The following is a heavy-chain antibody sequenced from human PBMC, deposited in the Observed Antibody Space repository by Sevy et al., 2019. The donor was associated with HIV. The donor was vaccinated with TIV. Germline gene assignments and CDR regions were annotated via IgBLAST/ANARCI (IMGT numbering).Heavy chain of an antibody. CDR2: ISSSSSYI. D-gene: IGHD2-15*01. V-gene: IGHV3-21*01. CDR1: GFTFSSYS. Sequence: GGSLRLSCAASGFTFSSYSMNWVRQAPGKGLEWVSSISSSSSYIYYVDSVKGRFTISRDNAKNSLYLQMNSLRAEDTAVYYCARALGRGYCSGGSCFNWFDPWGQGTLVTVSS. J-gene: IGHJ5*02. CDR3: ARALGRGYCSGGSCFNWFDP.